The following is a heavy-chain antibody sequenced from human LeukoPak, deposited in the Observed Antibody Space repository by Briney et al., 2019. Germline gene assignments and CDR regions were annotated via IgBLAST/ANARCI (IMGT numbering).Heavy chain of an antibody. D-gene: IGHD6-6*01. CDR1: GGTFSSYA. Sequence: ASVKVSCKASGGTFSSYAISWVRQAPGQGLEWMGRIIPILGIANYAQKFQGRVTITADKSTSTAYMELSRLRSDDTAVYYCAREDSSSSGWFDPWGQGTLVTVSS. CDR2: IIPILGIA. J-gene: IGHJ5*02. V-gene: IGHV1-69*04. CDR3: AREDSSSSGWFDP.